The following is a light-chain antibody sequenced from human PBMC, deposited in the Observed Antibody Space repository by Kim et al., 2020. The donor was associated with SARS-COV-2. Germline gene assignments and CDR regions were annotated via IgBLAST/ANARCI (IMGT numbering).Light chain of an antibody. CDR2: GVS. CDR1: SSDVGGYNY. J-gene: IGLJ2*01. V-gene: IGLV2-14*03. CDR3: SSYTSGSTLV. Sequence: GQSHTFSCTGTSSDVGGYNYVAWYQQHPDKAPKLIIYGVSNRPSGVSIRFSGSKSGNTASLTISGLQAEDEADYYCSSYTSGSTLVFGGGTQLTVL.